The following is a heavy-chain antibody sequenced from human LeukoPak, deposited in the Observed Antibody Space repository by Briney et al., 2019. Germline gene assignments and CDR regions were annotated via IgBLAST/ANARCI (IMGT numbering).Heavy chain of an antibody. Sequence: GASVKVSCKASGYTFTSYGISWVRQAPGQGLEWMGWISAYNGNTNYAQKLQGRVTMTTDTSTSTAYMELRSLRSDDTAVYYCAREGRLIAARPGVDYWGQGTLVTVSS. J-gene: IGHJ4*02. D-gene: IGHD6-6*01. V-gene: IGHV1-18*01. CDR2: ISAYNGNT. CDR3: AREGRLIAARPGVDY. CDR1: GYTFTSYG.